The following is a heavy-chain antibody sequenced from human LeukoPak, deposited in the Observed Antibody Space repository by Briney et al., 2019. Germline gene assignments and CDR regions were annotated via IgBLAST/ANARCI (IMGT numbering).Heavy chain of an antibody. CDR2: IYYSGST. CDR3: ARDTMVRGVISY. V-gene: IGHV4-39*07. D-gene: IGHD3-10*01. Sequence: ASETLSLTCTVSGGSISSSSYYWGWIRQPPGKGLEWIGSIYYSGSTYYNPSLKSRVTISVDTSKNQFSLKLSSVTAADTAVYYCARDTMVRGVISYWGQGTLVTVSS. J-gene: IGHJ4*02. CDR1: GGSISSSSYY.